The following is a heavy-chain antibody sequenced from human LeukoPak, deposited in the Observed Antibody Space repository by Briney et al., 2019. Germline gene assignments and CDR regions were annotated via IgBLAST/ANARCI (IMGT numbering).Heavy chain of an antibody. V-gene: IGHV3-7*01. CDR3: ARDPGYRTSWPLFDY. Sequence: GSLRLSFAASGFTFKNFWMNWGRPAPGKGLEWVAKIKADESEKNYVDCVRSRFIITSDNAKNSLTLQMNSLRVEDTAVYYCARDPGYRTSWPLFDYWGQGTLVTVSS. CDR1: GFTFKNFW. J-gene: IGHJ4*02. CDR2: IKADESEK. D-gene: IGHD5-12*01.